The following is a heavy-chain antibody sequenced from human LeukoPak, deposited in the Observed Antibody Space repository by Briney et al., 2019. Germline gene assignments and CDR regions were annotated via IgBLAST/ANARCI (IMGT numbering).Heavy chain of an antibody. J-gene: IGHJ4*02. CDR1: GGSISSSSYY. CDR3: ASVERGAFDY. V-gene: IGHV4-39*01. CDR2: IYYSGST. Sequence: SETLSLTCTVSGGSISSSSYYWGWIRQPPGKGLEWIGSIYYSGSTYYNPSLKSRVTISVDTSKNQFSLKLSSVTAADTAVYYCASVERGAFDYWGQGTLVTVSS. D-gene: IGHD1-1*01.